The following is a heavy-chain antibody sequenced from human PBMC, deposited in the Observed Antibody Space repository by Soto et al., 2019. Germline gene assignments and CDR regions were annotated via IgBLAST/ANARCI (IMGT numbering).Heavy chain of an antibody. Sequence: QVQLQESGPGLVKPSETLSLTCTVSGASVSSGNYYWSWIRQPPGKGLECIGYISYSGSTNYNPSLKSRGTISIDTSKNQCSLKLSSVTAADTAVYYCARGSGSYYAYWGQGTLVTVSS. J-gene: IGHJ4*02. D-gene: IGHD1-26*01. CDR2: ISYSGST. V-gene: IGHV4-61*01. CDR1: GASVSSGNYY. CDR3: ARGSGSYYAY.